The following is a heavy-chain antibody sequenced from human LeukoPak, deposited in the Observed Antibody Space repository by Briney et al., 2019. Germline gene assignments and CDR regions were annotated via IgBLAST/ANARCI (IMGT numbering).Heavy chain of an antibody. Sequence: GASVKVSCKASGYTFTSYDINWVRQATGQGLEWMGWMNPNSGNTGYAQKFQGRVTMTRNTSISTAYMELSSLRSEDTAVYYCARSVQLERPDYYYYYMDVWGKGTTVTVSS. D-gene: IGHD1-1*01. CDR3: ARSVQLERPDYYYYYMDV. CDR1: GYTFTSYD. J-gene: IGHJ6*03. CDR2: MNPNSGNT. V-gene: IGHV1-8*01.